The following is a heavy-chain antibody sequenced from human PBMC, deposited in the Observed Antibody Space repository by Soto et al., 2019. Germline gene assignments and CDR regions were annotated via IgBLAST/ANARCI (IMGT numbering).Heavy chain of an antibody. CDR2: ISNDENIK. CDR1: GFNFGNFG. V-gene: IGHV3-33*01. J-gene: IGHJ4*02. Sequence: GGSLRLSCVATGFNFGNFGMHWVRQAPGKGLEWLTVISNDENIKQDSVRGRFAIARDHSKNTLYLHLTSLRAEDTAIYYCARGLRGVLDYWGQGTLVTVSS. D-gene: IGHD5-12*01. CDR3: ARGLRGVLDY.